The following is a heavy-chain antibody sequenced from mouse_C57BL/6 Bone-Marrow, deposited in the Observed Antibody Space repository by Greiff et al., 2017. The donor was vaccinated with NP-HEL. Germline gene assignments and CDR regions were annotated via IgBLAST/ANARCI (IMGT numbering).Heavy chain of an antibody. CDR3: ARKGDSNYRYFDV. D-gene: IGHD2-5*01. J-gene: IGHJ1*03. CDR2: IHPNSGST. CDR1: GYTFTSYW. Sequence: QVQLQQPGAELVKPGASVKLSCKASGYTFTSYWMHWVKQRPGQGLEWIGMIHPNSGSTNYNEKFKSKATLTVDKSSSTAYMQLSSLTSEDSAVYYCARKGDSNYRYFDVWGTGTTVTVSS. V-gene: IGHV1-64*01.